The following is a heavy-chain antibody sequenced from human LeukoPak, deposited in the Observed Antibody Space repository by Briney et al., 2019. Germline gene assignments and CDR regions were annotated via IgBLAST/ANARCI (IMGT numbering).Heavy chain of an antibody. CDR2: ISWNSGFI. J-gene: IGHJ4*02. V-gene: IGHV3-9*01. CDR3: AKDLSGFFDH. D-gene: IGHD3-10*01. Sequence: GGSLRLSCAASGFTFDDYAMHWVRQAPGKGLEWVSGISWNSGFIGYADSVKGRFTISRDNAKRTLDLQMSSLRAEDTAVYFCAKDLSGFFDHWGQGTLVTVSS. CDR1: GFTFDDYA.